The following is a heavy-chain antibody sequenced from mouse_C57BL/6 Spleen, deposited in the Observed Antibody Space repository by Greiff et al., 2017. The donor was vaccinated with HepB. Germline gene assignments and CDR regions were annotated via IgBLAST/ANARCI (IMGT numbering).Heavy chain of an antibody. CDR1: GFSFSSYA. J-gene: IGHJ4*01. V-gene: IGHV5-9-1*02. CDR3: TRKGYYNAMDY. D-gene: IGHD2-12*01. CDR2: ISSGGDYI. Sequence: EVKLMESGEGLVKPGGSLKLSCAASGFSFSSYAMSWVRQTPEKRLEWVAYISSGGDYIYYADTVKGRFTISRDNARNTLYLQMRSLKSEDTAMYYCTRKGYYNAMDYWGQGTSVTVSS.